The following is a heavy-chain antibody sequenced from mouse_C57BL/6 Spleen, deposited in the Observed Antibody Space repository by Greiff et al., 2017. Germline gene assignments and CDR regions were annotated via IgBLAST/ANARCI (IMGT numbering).Heavy chain of an antibody. CDR3: TTDSNYVETGGFAY. D-gene: IGHD2-5*01. J-gene: IGHJ3*01. Sequence: EVQLQQSGAELVRPGASVKLSCTASGFNIKDYYMHWVKQRPEQGLEWIGRIDPADGDTEYAPKFQGKATMTADTSSNTAYLQLSSLTSEDTAVYYCTTDSNYVETGGFAYWGQGTLVTVSA. CDR2: IDPADGDT. CDR1: GFNIKDYY. V-gene: IGHV14-1*01.